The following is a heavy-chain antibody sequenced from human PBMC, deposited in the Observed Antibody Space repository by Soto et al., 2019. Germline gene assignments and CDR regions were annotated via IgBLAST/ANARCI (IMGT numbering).Heavy chain of an antibody. CDR2: MNPNSGNT. J-gene: IGHJ4*02. CDR3: ARSIVVVTALDY. Sequence: GASVKVSCKASGYTFTSYDINWVRQATGQGLEWMGWMNPNSGNTGYAQKFQGRVTMTRNTSISTAYMELSSLRSEDTAVYYCARSIVVVTALDYWGQGTLVTVS. D-gene: IGHD2-21*02. V-gene: IGHV1-8*01. CDR1: GYTFTSYD.